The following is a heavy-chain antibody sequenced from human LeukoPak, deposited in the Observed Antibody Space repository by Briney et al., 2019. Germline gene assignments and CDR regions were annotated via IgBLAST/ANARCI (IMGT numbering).Heavy chain of an antibody. CDR1: GYSFSTYW. CDR3: ARQPGMTAKSWYFDL. CDR2: IHPGDSHT. D-gene: IGHD2-2*01. V-gene: IGHV5-51*01. J-gene: IGHJ2*01. Sequence: GESLKISCKVSGYSFSTYWITWVRQMPGKGLEWMGIIHPGDSHTWYSPSFQGQVTISADKSISMAYLQWSSLKASDTAMYFCARQPGMTAKSWYFDLWGRGTLVTVSS.